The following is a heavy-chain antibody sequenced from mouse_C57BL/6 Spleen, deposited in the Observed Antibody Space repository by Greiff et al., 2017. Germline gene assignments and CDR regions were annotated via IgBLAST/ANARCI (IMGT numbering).Heavy chain of an antibody. CDR2: INPNNGGT. J-gene: IGHJ2*01. CDR3: ARKVYGYLYYFDY. V-gene: IGHV1-18*01. CDR1: GYTFTDYN. Sequence: EVKVVESGPELVKPGASVKIPCKASGYTFTDYNMDWVKQSHGKSLEWIGDINPNNGGTIYNQKFKGKATLTVDKSSSTAYMELRSLTSEDTAVYYCARKVYGYLYYFDYWGQGTTLTVSS. D-gene: IGHD2-2*01.